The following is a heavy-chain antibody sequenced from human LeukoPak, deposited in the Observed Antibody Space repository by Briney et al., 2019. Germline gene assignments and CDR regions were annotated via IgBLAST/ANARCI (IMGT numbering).Heavy chain of an antibody. V-gene: IGHV1-2*02. CDR3: ARPERIYSSSWYRY. Sequence: ASVKVSCKASGYTFTGYYMHWVRQAPGQGLEWMGWINPNSGGTNYAQKFQGRVTMTRDTSISTAYMELSRLRSEDTAVYYCARPERIYSSSWYRYWGQGTLVTVSS. D-gene: IGHD6-13*01. J-gene: IGHJ4*02. CDR2: INPNSGGT. CDR1: GYTFTGYY.